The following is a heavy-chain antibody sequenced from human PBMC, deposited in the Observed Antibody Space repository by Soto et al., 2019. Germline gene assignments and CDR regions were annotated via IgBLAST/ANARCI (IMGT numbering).Heavy chain of an antibody. CDR3: ARGGRNWNDYNWFDP. CDR1: GGSISSYY. Sequence: PSETLSLTCTVSGGSISSYYWSWIRQPPGKGLEWIGYIYYSGSTNYNPSLKSRVTISVDTSKNQFSLKLSSVTAADTAVYYCARGGRNWNDYNWFDPWGQGTLVTVSS. V-gene: IGHV4-59*01. D-gene: IGHD1-1*01. CDR2: IYYSGST. J-gene: IGHJ5*02.